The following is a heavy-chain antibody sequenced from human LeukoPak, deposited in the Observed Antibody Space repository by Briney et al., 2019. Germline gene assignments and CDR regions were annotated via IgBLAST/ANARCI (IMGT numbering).Heavy chain of an antibody. Sequence: GGPLRLSCAASGFTFSSYSMNWVRQAPGKGLEWVSSISSSSSYIYYADSVKGRFTISRDNAKNSLYLQMNSLRAEDTAVYYCARDMGTEYYYDSSGYYPNYFDYWGQGTLVTVSS. D-gene: IGHD3-22*01. CDR3: ARDMGTEYYYDSSGYYPNYFDY. CDR2: ISSSSSYI. CDR1: GFTFSSYS. V-gene: IGHV3-21*01. J-gene: IGHJ4*02.